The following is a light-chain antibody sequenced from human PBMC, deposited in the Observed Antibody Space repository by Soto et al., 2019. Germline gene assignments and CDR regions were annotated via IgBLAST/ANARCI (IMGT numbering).Light chain of an antibody. J-gene: IGKJ1*01. Sequence: EIVLTQSPGTLSVSPGERATLSCRASQTISSNYLAWYQQKPGQAPSLLIDGTSSRATGIPDRFSGSWSGTDFTLTISRLEPEHSAIYYCQQYVSWTVGQGTKVESK. CDR3: QQYVSWT. V-gene: IGKV3-20*01. CDR1: QTISSNY. CDR2: GTS.